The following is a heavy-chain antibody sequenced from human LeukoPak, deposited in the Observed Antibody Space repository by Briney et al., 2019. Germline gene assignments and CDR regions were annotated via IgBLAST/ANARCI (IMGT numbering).Heavy chain of an antibody. D-gene: IGHD3/OR15-3a*01. V-gene: IGHV3-23*01. J-gene: IGHJ3*02. CDR2: ISGNGGST. CDR3: AKQWRGTGDAFDI. Sequence: GGSLRLSCAASGFTFSSYTMSWVRQAPGKGLEWVSAISGNGGSTYSADSVQGRFIISRDNSKNTLYLQMNSLRAEDTAVYYCAKQWRGTGDAFDIWGQGTMVIVSS. CDR1: GFTFSSYT.